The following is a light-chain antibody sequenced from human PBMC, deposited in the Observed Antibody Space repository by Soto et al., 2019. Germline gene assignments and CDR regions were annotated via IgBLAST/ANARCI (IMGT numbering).Light chain of an antibody. V-gene: IGKV1-9*01. CDR1: KGINTY. Sequence: IQLSQSPSSLSAFVGDRVTITCRASKGINTYLAWYQQKPGEAPNLLIYDASKLQSGVPSRFSGSGSGTHFTLTISSLQPEDFATYYCQQLNTDPRTFGRGTKLEI. J-gene: IGKJ2*01. CDR2: DAS. CDR3: QQLNTDPRT.